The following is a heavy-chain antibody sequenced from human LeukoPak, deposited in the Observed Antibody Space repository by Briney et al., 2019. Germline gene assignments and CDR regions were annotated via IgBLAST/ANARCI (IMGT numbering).Heavy chain of an antibody. V-gene: IGHV4-59*01. CDR1: GFTFSSYW. Sequence: GSLRLSCAASGFTFSSYWMSWIRQPPGKGLEWIGYIYYSGSTNYNPSLKSRVTISVDTSKNQFSLKLSSVTAADTAVYYCARVFGSSPEDYWGQGTLVTVSS. J-gene: IGHJ4*02. CDR3: ARVFGSSPEDY. CDR2: IYYSGST. D-gene: IGHD6-6*01.